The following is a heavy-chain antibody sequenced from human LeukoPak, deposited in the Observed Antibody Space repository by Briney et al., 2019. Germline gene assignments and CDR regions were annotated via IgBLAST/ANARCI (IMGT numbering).Heavy chain of an antibody. CDR3: ARDRVTTVTTTGFRYYYYYMDV. Sequence: SETLSLTCTVSGGSISSGTYYWSWIRHPAGKGLGWLGRIYSSGSSNYNPSLKSRVTISVDTSKNQFSLKLSSVTAADTAVYYCARDRVTTVTTTGFRYYYYYMDVWGKGTTVTVSS. V-gene: IGHV4-61*02. J-gene: IGHJ6*03. CDR1: GGSISSGTYY. D-gene: IGHD4-11*01. CDR2: IYSSGSS.